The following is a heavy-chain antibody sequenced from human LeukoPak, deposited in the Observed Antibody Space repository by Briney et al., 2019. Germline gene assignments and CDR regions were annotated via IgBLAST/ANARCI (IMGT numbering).Heavy chain of an antibody. V-gene: IGHV4-34*01. CDR3: ENRIRYCTNGVCSNWFDP. Sequence: PSDTLSLTCAVYGESFTGYSWSWIRQPPGKGLEWIVEINHSGSTNYNPSLKSRVTISVDTSKNQFSLKLSSVTAADTVVYHSENRIRYCTNGVCSNWFDPWGQGTLVTVSS. CDR1: GESFTGYS. D-gene: IGHD2-8*01. J-gene: IGHJ5*02. CDR2: INHSGST.